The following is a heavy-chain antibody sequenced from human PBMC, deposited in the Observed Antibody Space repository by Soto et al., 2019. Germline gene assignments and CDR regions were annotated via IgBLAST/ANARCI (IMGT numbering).Heavy chain of an antibody. CDR3: ASPRKGYYHYYYMDV. J-gene: IGHJ6*03. CDR2: IYYSGST. V-gene: IGHV4-39*01. Sequence: PSETLSLTCTVSGGSISSSSYYWGWIRQPPGKGLEWIGSIYYSGSTYYNPSLKSRVTISVDTSKNQFSLKLSSVTAADTAVYYCASPRKGYYHYYYMDVWGKGTTVTVSS. CDR1: GGSISSSSYY.